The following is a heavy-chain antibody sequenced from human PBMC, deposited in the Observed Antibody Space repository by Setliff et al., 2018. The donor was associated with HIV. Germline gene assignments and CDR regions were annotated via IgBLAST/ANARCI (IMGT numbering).Heavy chain of an antibody. CDR3: ARDESRGDWESFGY. V-gene: IGHV1-69*06. J-gene: IGHJ4*02. CDR1: EGTFTAYA. D-gene: IGHD2-21*01. CDR2: ITPIFGTT. Sequence: GASVKVSCKSSEGTFTAYAISWVRQAPGQGLEWMGRITPIFGTTNYAQKFQGRVTVTADRSTSTTYMELSSLRSEDTAMYYCARDESRGDWESFGYWGQGTRVTVS.